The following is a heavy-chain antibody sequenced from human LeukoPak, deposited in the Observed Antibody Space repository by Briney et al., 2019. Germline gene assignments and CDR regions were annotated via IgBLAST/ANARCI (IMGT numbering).Heavy chain of an antibody. Sequence: GRTLRLSCAASGFTFSSYAMHWVRQAPGKGLEWVALIPYDGSNKYYADSVKGRFTVSRDNSENTLYLQMNSLRAEDTAVYYCVRGAYSSSWLNFDYWGQGTLVTVSS. D-gene: IGHD6-13*01. CDR1: GFTFSSYA. V-gene: IGHV3-30*04. CDR2: IPYDGSNK. J-gene: IGHJ4*02. CDR3: VRGAYSSSWLNFDY.